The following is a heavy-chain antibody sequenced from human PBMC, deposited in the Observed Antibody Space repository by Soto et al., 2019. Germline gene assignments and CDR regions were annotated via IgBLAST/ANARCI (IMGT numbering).Heavy chain of an antibody. CDR1: GFTFSSYA. D-gene: IGHD3-10*01. CDR3: ARDGGSYGSGSYPGFWQY. CDR2: ISYEGSNK. Sequence: QVQLVESGGGVVQPGRSLRLSCAASGFTFSSYAMHWVRQAPGKGLEWVAVISYEGSNKYYPDSVMGRFTISSDNSKNSMCSQMKSLGAEYTAVYYCARDGGSYGSGSYPGFWQYWGQGALVPDSS. J-gene: IGHJ4*02. V-gene: IGHV3-30-3*01.